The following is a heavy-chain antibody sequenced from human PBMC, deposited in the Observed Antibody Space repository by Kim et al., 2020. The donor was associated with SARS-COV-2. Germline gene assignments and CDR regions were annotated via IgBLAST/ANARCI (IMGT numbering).Heavy chain of an antibody. J-gene: IGHJ4*02. CDR1: GFAFSPYW. Sequence: GGSLRLSCAASGFAFSPYWMHWVRQVPGQGLMWVSQIDTDGSITTYAEAVLGRFSISRDNAKNTLYLQMNSLRVEDTAIYYCIRDNIQPGDLWGQGVMVTFSS. CDR2: IDTDGSIT. D-gene: IGHD3-16*01. V-gene: IGHV3-74*01. CDR3: IRDNIQPGDL.